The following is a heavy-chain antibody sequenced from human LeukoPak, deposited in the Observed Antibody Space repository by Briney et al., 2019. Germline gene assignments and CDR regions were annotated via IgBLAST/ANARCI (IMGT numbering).Heavy chain of an antibody. J-gene: IGHJ4*02. D-gene: IGHD2-2*01. CDR3: AKGGLIVPA. V-gene: IGHV3-23*01. CDR1: GFTFSSYA. Sequence: GGSLRLSCAASGFTFSSYAMRWLRQAPGKGLEWGTDISGSGSSTYCADPERGRFTISRDNSKNTLYLQIQPLRAEDTAVYYCAKGGLIVPAGGQGTLVTVSS. CDR2: ISGSGSST.